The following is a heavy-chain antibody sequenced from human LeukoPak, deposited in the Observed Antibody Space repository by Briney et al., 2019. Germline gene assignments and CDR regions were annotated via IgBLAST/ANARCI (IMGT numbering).Heavy chain of an antibody. CDR3: ARDISKILWFGELMGWFDP. D-gene: IGHD3-10*01. CDR2: IYYSGST. V-gene: IGHV4-39*07. CDR1: GGSISSSSYY. J-gene: IGHJ5*02. Sequence: PSETLSLTCTVSGGSISSSSYYWGWIRQPPGKGLEWIGSIYYSGSTYYNPSLKSRVTISVDTSKNQFSLKLSSVTAADTAVYYCARDISKILWFGELMGWFDPWGQGTLVTVSS.